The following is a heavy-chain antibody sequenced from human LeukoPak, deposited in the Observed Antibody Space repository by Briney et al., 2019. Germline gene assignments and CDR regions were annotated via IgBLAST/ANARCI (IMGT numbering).Heavy chain of an antibody. CDR1: GFTFDDYG. V-gene: IGHV3-20*04. CDR2: INWNGGST. D-gene: IGHD3-22*01. J-gene: IGHJ4*02. CDR3: ARRGDSSGYYPSGFDY. Sequence: GGSLRLSCEASGFTFDDYGMSWVRQAPGKGLEWVSGINWNGGSTGYADSVKGRFTISRDNTKNSLYLQMNSLRAEDTASYYCARRGDSSGYYPSGFDYWGQGALVTVSS.